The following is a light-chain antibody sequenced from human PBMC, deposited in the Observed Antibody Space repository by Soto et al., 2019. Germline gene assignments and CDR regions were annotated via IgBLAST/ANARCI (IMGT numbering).Light chain of an antibody. Sequence: EIVLTQSPGTLSLSPGERATLSCRPSQSVSSSYLAWYLQKPGQAPRLLVYGASSRATGIPDRFSGSGSGADFTLTISRLEPEDFAVYYCQQYGSSPWTFGQGTKVEIK. CDR1: QSVSSSY. CDR2: GAS. J-gene: IGKJ1*01. V-gene: IGKV3-20*01. CDR3: QQYGSSPWT.